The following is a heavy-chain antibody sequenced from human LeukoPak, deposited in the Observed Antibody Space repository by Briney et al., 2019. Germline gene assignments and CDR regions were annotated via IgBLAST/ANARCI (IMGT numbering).Heavy chain of an antibody. CDR1: GYIFTSYW. Sequence: GASLQISCQGSGYIFTSYWIGWVRQLPGKGLEWMGIIYPGDSDTRYSPSFQGQVTISADKSISTAYLQWSSLKASDTAMYYCARQTGDAFDIWGQGTMVTVSS. CDR3: ARQTGDAFDI. CDR2: IYPGDSDT. J-gene: IGHJ3*02. V-gene: IGHV5-51*01.